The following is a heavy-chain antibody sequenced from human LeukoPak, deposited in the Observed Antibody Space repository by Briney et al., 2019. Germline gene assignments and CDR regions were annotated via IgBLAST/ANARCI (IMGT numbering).Heavy chain of an antibody. Sequence: GGSLRLSCAASGFTFSSYSMNWVRQAPGKGLEWGSYISSSSSTIYYADSVKGRFTISRDNAKNSLYLQMNSLRAEDTAVYYCARDRVDYGDPPAFDYWGQGTLVTVSS. CDR2: ISSSSSTI. V-gene: IGHV3-48*01. CDR1: GFTFSSYS. D-gene: IGHD4-17*01. CDR3: ARDRVDYGDPPAFDY. J-gene: IGHJ4*02.